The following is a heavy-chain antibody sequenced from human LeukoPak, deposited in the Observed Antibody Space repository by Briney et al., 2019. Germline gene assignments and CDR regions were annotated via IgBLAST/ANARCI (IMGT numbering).Heavy chain of an antibody. CDR2: INHSGST. V-gene: IGHV4-34*01. Sequence: SETLSLTCAVYGVSFSGYYWSWIRQPPGKGLEWIGEINHSGSTNYNPSLKSRVTISVDTSKNQFSLKLSSVTAADTAVYYCARAARRMRIAVAGHFDYWGQGTLVTVSS. J-gene: IGHJ4*02. CDR1: GVSFSGYY. CDR3: ARAARRMRIAVAGHFDY. D-gene: IGHD6-19*01.